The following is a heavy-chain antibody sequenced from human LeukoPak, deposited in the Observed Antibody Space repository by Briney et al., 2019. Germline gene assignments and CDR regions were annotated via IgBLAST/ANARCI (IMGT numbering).Heavy chain of an antibody. D-gene: IGHD3-10*01. CDR1: GGSFTGYH. CDR2: VNPNGRI. V-gene: IGHV4-34*01. CDR3: ARRGFRGSGTLAFGY. J-gene: IGHJ4*02. Sequence: PSETLSLNCNVLGGSFTGYHWSWFRQTPGKGLEWIGEVNPNGRIDYNPSFESRVTISVDTTKNQFSLKVTSVTAADPGVYYCARRGFRGSGTLAFGYWGQGTLVTVSS.